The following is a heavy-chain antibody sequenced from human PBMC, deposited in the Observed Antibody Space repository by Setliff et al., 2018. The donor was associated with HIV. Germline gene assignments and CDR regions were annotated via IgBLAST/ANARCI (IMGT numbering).Heavy chain of an antibody. CDR2: INHSGST. V-gene: IGHV4-30-2*01. J-gene: IGHJ3*02. CDR1: GGSISSGAYA. Sequence: SETLSLTCAASGGSISSGAYAWHWIRQPPAKGLEWIGYINHSGSTFYNPSLKSRVTISVDRSKNQFSLRLSSVTAADTAVYYCARHSDFWSEDAFDIWAQGTVVTVSS. D-gene: IGHD3-3*01. CDR3: ARHSDFWSEDAFDI.